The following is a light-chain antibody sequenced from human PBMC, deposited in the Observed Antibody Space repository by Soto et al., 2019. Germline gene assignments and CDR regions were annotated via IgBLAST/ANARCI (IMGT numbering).Light chain of an antibody. CDR3: QHYHNLPPFT. V-gene: IGKV1-33*01. J-gene: IGKJ3*01. CDR2: GAS. CDR1: QDIRTS. Sequence: DIQMTQSPSSLSASVGARVSITCQASQDIRTSLSWFQQKPGRAPKLLIYGASYLETGVPSRFRGSGSGTDLTFTISSLQPEDMATYYCQHYHNLPPFTFGPGTRVDVK.